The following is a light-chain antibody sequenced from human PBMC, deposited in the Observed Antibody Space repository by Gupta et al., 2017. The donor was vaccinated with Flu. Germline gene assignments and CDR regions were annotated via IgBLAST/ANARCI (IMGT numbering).Light chain of an antibody. V-gene: IGLV1-40*01. CDR2: ENN. CDR1: SSNIGASYG. J-gene: IGLJ3*02. CDR3: QSYDSSLTAWL. Sequence: QSVLTQPPSVSGAPGQTVTISCTGSSSNIGASYGVHWYQQLPGTTPNLLIYENNDRPSGVPDRFSGSKSGTSASLAITGLQAEDEADYYCQSYDSSLTAWLFGGGTKLTVL.